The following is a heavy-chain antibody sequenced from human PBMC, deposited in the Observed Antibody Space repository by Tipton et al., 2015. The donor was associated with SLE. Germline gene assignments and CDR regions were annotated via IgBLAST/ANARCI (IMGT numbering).Heavy chain of an antibody. V-gene: IGHV3-9*01. D-gene: IGHD3-16*01. Sequence: LSLTCAASGFTFDESAMHWVRQATGKGLEWVSGISWSSDTIGYADSLKGRVTISRDNAKKSLYLQMNSLRPEDTALYYCVKDRGAIKYYGMDVWGQGTTVTVSS. CDR1: GFTFDESA. CDR3: VKDRGAIKYYGMDV. CDR2: ISWSSDTI. J-gene: IGHJ6*02.